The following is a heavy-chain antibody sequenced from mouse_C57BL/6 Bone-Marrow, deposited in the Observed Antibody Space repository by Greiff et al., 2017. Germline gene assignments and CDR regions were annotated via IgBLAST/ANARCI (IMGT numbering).Heavy chain of an antibody. CDR1: GFTFSSYG. D-gene: IGHD2-12*01. CDR3: AGTIVSYYFDY. Sequence: EVQRVESGGDLVKPGGSLKLSCAASGFTFSSYGMSWVRQTPDKRLEWVATISSGGSYTYYPDSVKGRFTISRDNAKNTLYLQMSSLKSEDTAMYSCAGTIVSYYFDYWGQGTTLTVSS. CDR2: ISSGGSYT. V-gene: IGHV5-6*01. J-gene: IGHJ2*01.